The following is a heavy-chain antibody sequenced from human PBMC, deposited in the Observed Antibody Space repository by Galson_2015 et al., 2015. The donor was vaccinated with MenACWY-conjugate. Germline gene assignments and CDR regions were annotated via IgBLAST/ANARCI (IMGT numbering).Heavy chain of an antibody. CDR2: ISFDGSNK. Sequence: SLRLSCAASGFTFSPYRMHWVRQAPGKGLEWGTLISFDGSNKYYADSVKGRFTISRDNSKHTLYLQMNSLRAEDTAVYYCARGRGSLYYYMDVWGKGTTVTVSS. V-gene: IGHV3-30*01. CDR1: GFTFSPYR. J-gene: IGHJ6*03. CDR3: ARGRGSLYYYMDV. D-gene: IGHD3-10*01.